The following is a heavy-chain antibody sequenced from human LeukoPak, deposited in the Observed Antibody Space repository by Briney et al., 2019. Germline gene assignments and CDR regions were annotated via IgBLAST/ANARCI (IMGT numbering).Heavy chain of an antibody. V-gene: IGHV1-2*02. Sequence: ASVKVSCKAPGYTFTGYYMHWVRQAPGQGLEWMGWINPNSGGTNFAQKFQGRVTMTRDTSISTAYMELSSLRSDDTAVYYCARARAATGDYWGQGTLVTVSS. D-gene: IGHD2-15*01. CDR2: INPNSGGT. CDR3: ARARAATGDY. J-gene: IGHJ4*02. CDR1: GYTFTGYY.